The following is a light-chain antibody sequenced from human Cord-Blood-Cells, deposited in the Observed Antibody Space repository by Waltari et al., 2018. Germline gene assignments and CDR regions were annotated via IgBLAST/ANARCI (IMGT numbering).Light chain of an antibody. V-gene: IGKV3-15*01. CDR1: QSVSSN. Sequence: EIVMTQSPATLSVSPGERATLSCRASQSVSSNLAWYQQKPGQAPRLPIYGASTRATGIPARFSGSGSGTEFTLTISSLQSEDFAVYYCQQYNNWLLFGQGTKLEIK. CDR3: QQYNNWLL. J-gene: IGKJ2*01. CDR2: GAS.